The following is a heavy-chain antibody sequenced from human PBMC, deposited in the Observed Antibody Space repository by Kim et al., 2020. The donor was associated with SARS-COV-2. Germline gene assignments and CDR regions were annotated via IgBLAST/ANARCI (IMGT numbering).Heavy chain of an antibody. CDR3: ASLQYSSGWYCFDY. D-gene: IGHD6-19*01. CDR2: IYYSGST. Sequence: SETLSPTCTVSGGSISSYYWSWIRQPPGKGLEWIGYIYYSGSTNYNPSLKSRVTISVDTSKNQFSLKLSSVTAADTAVYYCASLQYSSGWYCFDYWGQGT. V-gene: IGHV4-59*13. J-gene: IGHJ4*02. CDR1: GGSISSYY.